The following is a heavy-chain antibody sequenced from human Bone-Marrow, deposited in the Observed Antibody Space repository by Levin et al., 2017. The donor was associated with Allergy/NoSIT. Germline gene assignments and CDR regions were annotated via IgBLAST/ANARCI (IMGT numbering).Heavy chain of an antibody. CDR3: ARGRGHDNGWGSYYYYMDV. CDR2: ISQSAGA. J-gene: IGHJ6*03. D-gene: IGHD3-10*01. V-gene: IGHV4-34*01. CDR1: GASFNDYW. Sequence: KTSETLSLTCAVYGASFNDYWWRWIRQPPGKGLEWIGDISQSAGAKHNPSLNSRVTMSVDASKSQFSLRLHSVTAADTAVYYCARGRGHDNGWGSYYYYMDVWGRGTTVTVSS.